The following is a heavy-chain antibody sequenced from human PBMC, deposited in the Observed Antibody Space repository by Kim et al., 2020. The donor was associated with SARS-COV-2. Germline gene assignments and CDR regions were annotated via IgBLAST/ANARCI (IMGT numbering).Heavy chain of an antibody. CDR1: GFTFSSYG. D-gene: IGHD6-25*01. V-gene: IGHV3-30*18. Sequence: GGSLRLSCAASGFTFSSYGMHWVRQAPGKGLEWVAVISYDGSNKYYADSVKGRFTISRDNSKNTLYLQMNSLRAEDTAVYYCAKPRRGGYSDALDIWGKG. CDR2: ISYDGSNK. CDR3: AKPRRGGYSDALDI. J-gene: IGHJ3*02.